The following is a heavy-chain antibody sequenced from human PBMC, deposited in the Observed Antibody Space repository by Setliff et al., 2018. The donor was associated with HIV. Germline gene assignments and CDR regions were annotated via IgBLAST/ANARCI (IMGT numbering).Heavy chain of an antibody. Sequence: PSETLSLTCAGFGGSFTGYYWSWIRQPPGKGLEWIGEINLSGRTHYNPSLKSRLAISVDTSKNQISLKLRSVTVADTAVYYCARGAIAVAATTSFQHWGQGTQVTVSS. CDR2: INLSGRT. D-gene: IGHD6-19*01. V-gene: IGHV4-34*01. J-gene: IGHJ1*01. CDR1: GGSFTGYY. CDR3: ARGAIAVAATTSFQH.